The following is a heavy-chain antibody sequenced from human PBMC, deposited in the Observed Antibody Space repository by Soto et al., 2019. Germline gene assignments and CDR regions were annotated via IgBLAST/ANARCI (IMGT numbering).Heavy chain of an antibody. D-gene: IGHD3-10*01. CDR1: GDTFNFYS. Sequence: QVQLVQSGAEVTRPGSSVKVSCKASGDTFNFYSINWVRQAPGLGLEWMGRVNPIVSMSNYAQKFQGRVTMTADKSTSTAYMELSSLRSEDTVLYYCASSYGSGYRAFDYWGQGARVTVSS. CDR3: ASSYGSGYRAFDY. CDR2: VNPIVSMS. V-gene: IGHV1-69*02. J-gene: IGHJ4*02.